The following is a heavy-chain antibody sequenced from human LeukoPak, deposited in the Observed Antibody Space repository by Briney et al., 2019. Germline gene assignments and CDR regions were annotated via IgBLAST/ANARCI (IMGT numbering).Heavy chain of an antibody. CDR3: ARGLSYSSGWYDY. CDR1: GGSISSSSYY. D-gene: IGHD6-19*01. Sequence: SETLSLTCTVSGGSISSSSYYWGWIRQPPGKGLEWIGSIYYSGSTNYNPSLKSRVTMSVDTSKNQFSLKLSSVTAADTAVYYCARGLSYSSGWYDYWGQGTLVTVSS. CDR2: IYYSGST. V-gene: IGHV4-39*07. J-gene: IGHJ4*02.